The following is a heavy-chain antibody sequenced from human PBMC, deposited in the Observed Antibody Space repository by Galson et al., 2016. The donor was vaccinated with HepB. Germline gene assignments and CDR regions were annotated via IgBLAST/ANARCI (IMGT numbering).Heavy chain of an antibody. J-gene: IGHJ3*02. Sequence: SETLSLTCNVSGDSITSSGYFWGWLRQPPGKGLEWIGATSYRRTTYDNPTAKRRLTVSVDTSKNQFSLKLSSVTAADTAVYYCARSVNEAFDIWGQGTMVTVSS. CDR1: GDSITSSGYF. CDR3: ARSVNEAFDI. V-gene: IGHV4-39*01. CDR2: TSYRRTT. D-gene: IGHD1-1*01.